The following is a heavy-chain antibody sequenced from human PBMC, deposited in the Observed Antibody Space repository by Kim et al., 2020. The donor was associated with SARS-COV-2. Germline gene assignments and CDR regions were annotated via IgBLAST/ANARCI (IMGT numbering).Heavy chain of an antibody. CDR3: ARGLGPYYDFWSGYHVSYYMDV. CDR2: MNPNSGNT. V-gene: IGHV1-8*01. Sequence: ASVKVSCKASGYTFTSYDINWVRQATGQGLEWMGWMNPNSGNTGYAQKFQGRVTMTRNTSISTAYMELSSLRSEDTAVYYCARGLGPYYDFWSGYHVSYYMDVWGKGTTVTVSS. D-gene: IGHD3-3*01. CDR1: GYTFTSYD. J-gene: IGHJ6*03.